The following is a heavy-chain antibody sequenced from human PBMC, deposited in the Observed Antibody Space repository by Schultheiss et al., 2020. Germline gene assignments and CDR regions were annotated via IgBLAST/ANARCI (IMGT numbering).Heavy chain of an antibody. Sequence: SCAASGFTFSIYSMNWVRQAPGKGLEWVSYISSSSSTIYYADSVKGRFTISRDNSKNTLYLQMNSLRAEDTAVYYCAKGSMNDFWSGYYIDFDYWGQGTLVTVSS. CDR2: ISSSSSTI. D-gene: IGHD3-3*01. V-gene: IGHV3-48*01. CDR1: GFTFSIYS. J-gene: IGHJ4*02. CDR3: AKGSMNDFWSGYYIDFDY.